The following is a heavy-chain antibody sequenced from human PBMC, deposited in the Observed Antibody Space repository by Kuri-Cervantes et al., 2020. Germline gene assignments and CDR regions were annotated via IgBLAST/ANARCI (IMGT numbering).Heavy chain of an antibody. CDR2: MNPNSGNT. V-gene: IGHV1-8*01. J-gene: IGHJ5*02. CDR1: GYTFTSYD. Sequence: ASVKVSCKASGYTFTSYDINWVRQATRQGLEWMGWMNPNSGNTGYAQKFQGRVTMTRNTSISTAYMELSSLRSEDTAVYYCARVVAATDNWFDPWGQGTLVTVSS. CDR3: ARVVAATDNWFDP. D-gene: IGHD2-15*01.